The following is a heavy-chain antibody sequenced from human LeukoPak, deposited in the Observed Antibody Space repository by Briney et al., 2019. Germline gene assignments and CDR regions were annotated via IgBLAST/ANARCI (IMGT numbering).Heavy chain of an antibody. J-gene: IGHJ5*02. CDR3: ARLPHRLLSESYCFDP. Sequence: ASVKVSCKAFGYTFTNNFMHWVRQVPGQGPEWMGLISPTGTFTAYAQNFQGRVTLTRDLSTSTDYLELRSLRSDDTAVYYCARLPHRLLSESYCFDPWGQGTLVTVSS. D-gene: IGHD3-10*01. V-gene: IGHV1-46*01. CDR2: ISPTGTFT. CDR1: GYTFTNNF.